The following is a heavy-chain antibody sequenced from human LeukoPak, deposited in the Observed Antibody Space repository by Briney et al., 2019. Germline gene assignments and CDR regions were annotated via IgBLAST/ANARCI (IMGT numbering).Heavy chain of an antibody. CDR2: IIPILGIA. D-gene: IGHD5-18*01. CDR3: ARSAAMARPDYCYYGMDV. V-gene: IGHV1-69*04. CDR1: GGTFGSYA. Sequence: GASVKVSCKASGGTFGSYAISCVRQAPGQGLEWMGRIIPILGIANYAQKFQGRVTITADKSTSTAYMELSSLRSEDTAVYYCARSAAMARPDYCYYGMDVWGQGTTVTVSS. J-gene: IGHJ6*02.